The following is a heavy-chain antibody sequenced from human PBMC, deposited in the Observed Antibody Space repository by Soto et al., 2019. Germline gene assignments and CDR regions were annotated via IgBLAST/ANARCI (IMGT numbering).Heavy chain of an antibody. CDR1: GFTYSTFG. Sequence: QVQLVESGGGVVQPGRSLRLSCAASGFTYSTFGMHWVRQAPGKGLEWVAVIAADGLAQYYADSVKGRFTISRDNSENTLFLQINNLGAEDTAVYYCAKEFFSPQAYWFFDLWGRGTLVTVSS. V-gene: IGHV3-30*18. J-gene: IGHJ2*01. CDR2: IAADGLAQ. CDR3: AKEFFSPQAYWFFDL. D-gene: IGHD3-3*01.